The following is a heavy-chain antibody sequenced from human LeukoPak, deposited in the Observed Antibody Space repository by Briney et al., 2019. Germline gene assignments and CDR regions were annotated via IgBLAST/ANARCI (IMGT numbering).Heavy chain of an antibody. CDR2: IYSGGST. Sequence: GGSLRLSCAASGFTVSSNYMSWVRRAPGKGLEWVSVIYSGGSTYYADSVKGRFTISRDNSKNTLYLQMNSLRAEDAAVYYCAREARLGDAFDIWGQGTMVTVSS. CDR1: GFTVSSNY. J-gene: IGHJ3*02. CDR3: AREARLGDAFDI. D-gene: IGHD3-9*01. V-gene: IGHV3-66*02.